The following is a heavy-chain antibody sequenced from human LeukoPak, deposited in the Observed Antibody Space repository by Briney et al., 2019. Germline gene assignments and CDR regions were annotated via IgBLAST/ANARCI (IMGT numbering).Heavy chain of an antibody. V-gene: IGHV4-59*01. CDR1: GGSISSYY. Sequence: SETLSLTCTVSGGSISSYYWSWIRQPPGKGLEWIGYIYYSGSTNYNPSLKSRVTISVDTSKNQFSLKLSSVTAADTAVYYCARYIAAAGSHAFDIWGQGTMVTVSS. J-gene: IGHJ3*02. D-gene: IGHD6-13*01. CDR2: IYYSGST. CDR3: ARYIAAAGSHAFDI.